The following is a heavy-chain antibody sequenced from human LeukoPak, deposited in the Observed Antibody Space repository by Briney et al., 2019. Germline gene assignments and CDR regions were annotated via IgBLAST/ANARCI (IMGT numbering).Heavy chain of an antibody. V-gene: IGHV5-51*01. CDR1: GYSFTSYW. CDR3: ARREGSNKGSGWYHYYYGMDV. Sequence: GESLKISCKGSGYSFTSYWIGWVRQMPGKGLEWMGIIYPGDSDTRYSPSFQGQVTISADKSISTAYLQWSSLKASDTAMYYCARREGSNKGSGWYHYYYGMDVWGQGTTVTVSS. D-gene: IGHD6-19*01. J-gene: IGHJ6*02. CDR2: IYPGDSDT.